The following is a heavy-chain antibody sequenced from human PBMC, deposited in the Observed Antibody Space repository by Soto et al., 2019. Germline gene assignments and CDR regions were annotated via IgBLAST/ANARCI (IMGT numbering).Heavy chain of an antibody. CDR2: INPNSGGT. Sequence: QVQLVQSGAEVKKPGASVKVSCKASGYTFTGYYMHWVRQAPGQGLEWMGWINPNSGGTNYAQKFQGCVTMTRDTAISTAYMELRRLRSDDTAVYYCAREDIGVVPAAKAYYYYGMDVWGQGTTVTVSS. D-gene: IGHD2-2*01. CDR1: GYTFTGYY. J-gene: IGHJ6*02. CDR3: AREDIGVVPAAKAYYYYGMDV. V-gene: IGHV1-2*04.